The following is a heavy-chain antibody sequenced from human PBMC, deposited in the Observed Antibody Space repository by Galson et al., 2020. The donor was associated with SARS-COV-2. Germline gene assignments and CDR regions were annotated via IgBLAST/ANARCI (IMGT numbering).Heavy chain of an antibody. D-gene: IGHD3-16*01. Sequence: SETLSLTCTVSGGSISSSSYYWGWIRQPPGKGLEWIGSIYYSGSTYYNPSLKSRVTISVDTSKNQFSLKLSSVTAADTAVYYWASVVCEGGECYYYYGMDVWGQGTTVTISS. CDR2: IYYSGST. V-gene: IGHV4-39*07. CDR1: GGSISSSSYY. J-gene: IGHJ6*02. CDR3: ASVVCEGGECYYYYGMDV.